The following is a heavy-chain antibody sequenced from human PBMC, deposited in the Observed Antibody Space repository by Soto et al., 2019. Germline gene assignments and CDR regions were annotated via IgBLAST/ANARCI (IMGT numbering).Heavy chain of an antibody. CDR2: MQPSSGRT. V-gene: IGHV1-8*01. Sequence: ASVKVSCKASGYSSTGLDINWVRQTTGQGLEWMGWMQPSSGRTGYAQKFQGRVTMTRDTSINTAYMELSSLTSDDTAFYYCALGVTAGVDYWGQGTLVTVSS. J-gene: IGHJ4*02. D-gene: IGHD1-26*01. CDR1: GYSSTGLD. CDR3: ALGVTAGVDY.